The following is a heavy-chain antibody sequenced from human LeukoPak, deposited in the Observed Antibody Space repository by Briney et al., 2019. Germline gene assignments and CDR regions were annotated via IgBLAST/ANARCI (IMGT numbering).Heavy chain of an antibody. CDR3: ARGSPYYYDSSGYAPDAFDI. J-gene: IGHJ3*02. CDR2: MNPNSGNT. V-gene: IGHV1-8*01. Sequence: ASVKVSCRASGYTFTSYDINWVRQATGQGLEWMGWMNPNSGNTGYAQKFQGRVTMTRNTSISTAYMELSSLRSEDTAVYYCARGSPYYYDSSGYAPDAFDIGGQGTMVTVSS. D-gene: IGHD3-22*01. CDR1: GYTFTSYD.